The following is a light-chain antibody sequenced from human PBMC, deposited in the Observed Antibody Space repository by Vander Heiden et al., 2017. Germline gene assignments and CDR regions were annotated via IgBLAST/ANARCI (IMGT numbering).Light chain of an antibody. Sequence: EIVLTQSPATLSLSPGERATLSCRASQSVSNYLAWCQHKPAHAPRRLIYYASNRAAGIPARFSGSRSGTDVTLTISSLEPEDFAVDYCRQRSNWPPEVTFGGGTKVEIK. J-gene: IGKJ4*01. V-gene: IGKV3-11*01. CDR2: YAS. CDR1: QSVSNY. CDR3: RQRSNWPPEVT.